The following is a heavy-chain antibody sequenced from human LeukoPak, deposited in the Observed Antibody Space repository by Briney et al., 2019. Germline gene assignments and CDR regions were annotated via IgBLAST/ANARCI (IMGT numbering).Heavy chain of an antibody. J-gene: IGHJ6*02. Sequence: SETLSLTCTVSGGSISSSSYYWSWIRQPPGKGLEWIGEINHGGSTNYNPSLKSRVTISVDTSKNQFSLKLSSVTAADTAVYYCARTLGAYCSGGSCYTEDYGMDVWGQGTTVTVSS. CDR2: INHGGST. CDR3: ARTLGAYCSGGSCYTEDYGMDV. D-gene: IGHD2-15*01. CDR1: GGSISSSSYY. V-gene: IGHV4-39*07.